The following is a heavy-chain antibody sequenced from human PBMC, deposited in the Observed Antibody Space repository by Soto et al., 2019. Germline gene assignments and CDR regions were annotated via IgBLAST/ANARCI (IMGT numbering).Heavy chain of an antibody. CDR3: ARDHYDSSGRLDY. CDR2: IWYDGSNK. V-gene: IGHV3-33*01. J-gene: IGHJ4*02. Sequence: AGSLRLSCAASRFTFTSYGMHWVRQAPGKGLEWVAVIWYDGSNKYYADSVKGRFTISRDNSKNTLYLQMNSLRAEDTAVYYCARDHYDSSGRLDYWGQGTLVTVSS. D-gene: IGHD3-22*01. CDR1: RFTFTSYG.